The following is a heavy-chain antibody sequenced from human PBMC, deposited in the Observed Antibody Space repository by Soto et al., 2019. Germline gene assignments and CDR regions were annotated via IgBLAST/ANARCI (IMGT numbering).Heavy chain of an antibody. CDR3: ARLRGSPLWDY. CDR1: GGSIIGGDNY. CDR2: IYYSGTT. Sequence: SETLSLTCSVSGGSIIGGDNYWGWVRQPPGKGLEWIAYIYYSGTTYYNPSLKSRVTISVDTSKNQFSLKVNSVTAADTAVYYCARLRGSPLWDYWGQGTLVTVSS. V-gene: IGHV4-30-4*01. J-gene: IGHJ4*02. D-gene: IGHD1-26*01.